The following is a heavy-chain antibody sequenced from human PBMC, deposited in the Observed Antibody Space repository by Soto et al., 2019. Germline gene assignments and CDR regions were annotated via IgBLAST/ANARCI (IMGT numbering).Heavy chain of an antibody. J-gene: IGHJ5*02. Sequence: SETLSLACTVSGGSISSSSYYWGWIRQPPGKGLEWIGSIYYSGSTYYNPSLKSRVTISVDTSKNQFSLKLRSVTAADTAVYYCARHSYSYGSTYACWLDPWGQVTLVT. CDR2: IYYSGST. CDR1: GGSISSSSYY. V-gene: IGHV4-39*01. D-gene: IGHD3-10*01. CDR3: ARHSYSYGSTYACWLDP.